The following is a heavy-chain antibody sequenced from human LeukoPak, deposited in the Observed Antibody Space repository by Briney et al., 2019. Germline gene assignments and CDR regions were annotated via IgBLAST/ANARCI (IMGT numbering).Heavy chain of an antibody. CDR2: ISYDGSNK. V-gene: IGHV3-30-3*01. CDR3: AREGDYVDGMDV. Sequence: GRSLRLSCAASGFTFSSYAMHWVRQAPGKGLEWVAVISYDGSNKYYADSAKGRFTISRDNSKNTLYLQMNSLRAEDTAVYYCAREGDYVDGMDVWGQGTTVTVSS. D-gene: IGHD4-17*01. J-gene: IGHJ6*02. CDR1: GFTFSSYA.